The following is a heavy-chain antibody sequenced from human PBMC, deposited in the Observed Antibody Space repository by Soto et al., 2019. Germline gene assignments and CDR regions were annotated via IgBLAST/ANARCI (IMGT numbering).Heavy chain of an antibody. CDR1: GGTFSSYA. CDR3: ARDGAMVRIMDV. J-gene: IGHJ6*02. Sequence: QVQLVQSGAEVKKPGSSVKVSCKASGGTFSSYAISWVRQAPGQGLEWMGGIIPIFGTANYAQKFQGRVTITADESTSTAYMELRSMRSEDTAVYYCARDGAMVRIMDVWGQGTTVTVSS. D-gene: IGHD3-10*01. CDR2: IIPIFGTA. V-gene: IGHV1-69*01.